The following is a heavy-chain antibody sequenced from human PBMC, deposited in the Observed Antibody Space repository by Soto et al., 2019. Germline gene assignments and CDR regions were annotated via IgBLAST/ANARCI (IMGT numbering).Heavy chain of an antibody. Sequence: QVQLVQSGAEEKKPGSSVKVSCKASGGTFTDYTITWVRQAPGQGLEWMGRIIPVLDLSNYAQKFQGRVTITADKSTTTSYMELSGLTSEDTAVYYCAKKLGPSAFDLWGRGTLVTVSS. J-gene: IGHJ2*01. D-gene: IGHD1-26*01. CDR2: IIPVLDLS. CDR1: GGTFTDYT. V-gene: IGHV1-69*02. CDR3: AKKLGPSAFDL.